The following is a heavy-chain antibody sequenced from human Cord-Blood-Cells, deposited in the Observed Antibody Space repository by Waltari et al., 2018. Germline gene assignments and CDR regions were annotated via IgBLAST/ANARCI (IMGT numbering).Heavy chain of an antibody. CDR1: GGSISSGGYY. Sequence: QVQLQESGPGLVKPSQTLSLTCTVSGGSISSGGYYWSWIRQHPGKGLEWIGYIYYSGTTSYSPPPKGRVTISVDTSKNQFSLKLSSVAAADTAVYYCARGLVYDSSVYYYYYGMDVWGQGTTVAGSS. CDR2: IYYSGTT. V-gene: IGHV4-31*03. CDR3: ARGLVYDSSVYYYYYGMDV. D-gene: IGHD3-22*01. J-gene: IGHJ6*02.